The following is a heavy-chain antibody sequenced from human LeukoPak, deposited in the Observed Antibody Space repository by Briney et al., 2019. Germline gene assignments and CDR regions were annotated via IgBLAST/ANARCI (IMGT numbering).Heavy chain of an antibody. Sequence: GGSLRLSCAASGFTFSSHTMSWVRQAPGKGPEWVSGISGSGVNTYYANSVKGRFTISRDNAKNSLHLQMNSLRAEDTAVYYCASLGSWAIDYWGQGTLVTVSS. CDR3: ASLGSWAIDY. D-gene: IGHD2-15*01. J-gene: IGHJ4*02. CDR2: ISGSGVNT. CDR1: GFTFSSHT. V-gene: IGHV3-23*01.